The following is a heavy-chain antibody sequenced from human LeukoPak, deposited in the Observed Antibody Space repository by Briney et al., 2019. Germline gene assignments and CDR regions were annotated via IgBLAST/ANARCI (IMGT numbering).Heavy chain of an antibody. CDR3: ARGDDSGYDEGGFDY. Sequence: SETLSLTCTVSGGSMSSYYWSWIRQPPGKGLEWIGFIYYSGSTNYNPSLKSRVTISVDTSKNQFSLKLSSVTAADTAVYYCARGDDSGYDEGGFDYWGQGTLVTVSS. CDR2: IYYSGST. CDR1: GGSMSSYY. D-gene: IGHD5-12*01. J-gene: IGHJ4*02. V-gene: IGHV4-59*01.